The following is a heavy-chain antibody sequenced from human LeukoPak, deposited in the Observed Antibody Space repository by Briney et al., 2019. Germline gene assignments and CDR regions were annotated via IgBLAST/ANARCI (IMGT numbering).Heavy chain of an antibody. J-gene: IGHJ4*02. CDR3: ARGRRFYYGSGSYYGDFDY. CDR1: GGSFSGYY. CDR2: INHSGST. V-gene: IGHV4-34*01. D-gene: IGHD3-10*01. Sequence: PSETLSLTCAVYGGSFSGYYWSWIRQPPGKGLEWIGEINHSGSTNYNPSLKSRVTISVDTSKNQFSLKLSSVTAADTAVYYCARGRRFYYGSGSYYGDFDYWGQGTLVTVSS.